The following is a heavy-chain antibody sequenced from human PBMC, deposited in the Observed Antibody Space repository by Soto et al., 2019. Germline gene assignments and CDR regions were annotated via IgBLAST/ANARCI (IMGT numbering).Heavy chain of an antibody. CDR3: AKEDNYYDSSGYYLEYFHH. J-gene: IGHJ1*01. CDR2: IYYSGST. V-gene: IGHV4-39*07. Sequence: SETLSLTCTVSGGSISSSSYYWGWIRQPPGKGLEWIGSIYYSGSTYYNPSLKSRVTISVDNSKNTLYLQMNSLRADDTAVYYCAKEDNYYDSSGYYLEYFHHWGQGTLVTVSS. CDR1: GGSISSSSYY. D-gene: IGHD3-22*01.